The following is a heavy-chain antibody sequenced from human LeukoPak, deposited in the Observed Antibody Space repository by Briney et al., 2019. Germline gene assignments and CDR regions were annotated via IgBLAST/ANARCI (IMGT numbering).Heavy chain of an antibody. V-gene: IGHV1-2*02. D-gene: IGHD6-6*01. CDR3: ARDIIAARPDYYYYMDV. CDR2: ISPNSGGT. J-gene: IGHJ6*03. CDR1: GYTFTGYY. Sequence: GASVKVSCKASGYTFTGYYMHWVRQAPGQGLEWMGWISPNSGGTNYAQKFQGRVTMTRDTSISTAYMELSRLRSDDTAVYYCARDIIAARPDYYYYMDVWGKGTTVTVSS.